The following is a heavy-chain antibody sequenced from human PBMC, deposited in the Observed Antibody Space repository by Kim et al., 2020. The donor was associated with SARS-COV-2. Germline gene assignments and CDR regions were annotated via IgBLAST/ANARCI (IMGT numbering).Heavy chain of an antibody. D-gene: IGHD4-17*01. J-gene: IGHJ3*02. Sequence: KRRVTISVDTSKNQFSLKLSSVTAADTAVYYCARRARIDYGDHGGGAFDIWGQGTMVTVSS. CDR3: ARRARIDYGDHGGGAFDI. V-gene: IGHV4-34*01.